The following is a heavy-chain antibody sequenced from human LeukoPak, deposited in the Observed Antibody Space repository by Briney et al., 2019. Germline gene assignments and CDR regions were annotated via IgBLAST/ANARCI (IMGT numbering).Heavy chain of an antibody. Sequence: GGSLRLSCTASGFTFSSFAMSWVRQAPGKGLDWVSAISGSGDSTSYADSVRGRFIISRDNSKNTLYLQMDSLRTEDTAVYYCATNRTTGGHRFDYWGQGTLVTVSS. V-gene: IGHV3-23*01. CDR3: ATNRTTGGHRFDY. CDR2: ISGSGDST. D-gene: IGHD1-1*01. CDR1: GFTFSSFA. J-gene: IGHJ4*02.